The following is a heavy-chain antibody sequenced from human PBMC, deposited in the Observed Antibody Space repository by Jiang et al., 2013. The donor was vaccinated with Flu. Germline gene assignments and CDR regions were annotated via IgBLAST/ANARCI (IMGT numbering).Heavy chain of an antibody. CDR1: GDSVSTNSAA. CDR3: ASGPGDY. V-gene: IGHV6-1*01. J-gene: IGHJ4*02. CDR2: TYYRSKWYL. Sequence: QTLSLTCAISGDSVSTNSAAWNWVRQSPSRGLEWLGRTYYRSKWYLDYALSVQSRITINPDTSKNQFSLHLKSVTPEDSALYYCASGPGDYWGQGILVTVSS.